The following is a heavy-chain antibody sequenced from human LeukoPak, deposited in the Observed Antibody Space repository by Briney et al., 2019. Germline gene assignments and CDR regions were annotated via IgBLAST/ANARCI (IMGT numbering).Heavy chain of an antibody. V-gene: IGHV3-30*02. Sequence: GGSLRLSCAASGFTFSSYGMHWVRQAPGKGLEWVAFIRYDGSNKYYADSVKGRFTISRDNSKNTLYLQMNSLRAEDTAVYYCASSTYSGSQWDAFDIWGQGTMVTVSS. J-gene: IGHJ3*02. CDR3: ASSTYSGSQWDAFDI. CDR1: GFTFSSYG. D-gene: IGHD1-26*01. CDR2: IRYDGSNK.